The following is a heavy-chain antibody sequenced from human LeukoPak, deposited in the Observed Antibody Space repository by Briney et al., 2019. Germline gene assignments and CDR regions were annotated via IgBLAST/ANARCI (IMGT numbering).Heavy chain of an antibody. CDR1: GYTFTSYG. CDR2: ISAYNGNT. V-gene: IGHV1-18*01. D-gene: IGHD6-19*01. Sequence: ASVKVSCKASGYTFTSYGISWVRQAPGHGLEWMGWISAYNGNTNYAQKLQGRVTMTTDTSTSTAYMELRSLRSDDTAVYYCARVVSSGCYSSPRDYYFDYWGQGTLVTVSS. CDR3: ARVVSSGCYSSPRDYYFDY. J-gene: IGHJ4*02.